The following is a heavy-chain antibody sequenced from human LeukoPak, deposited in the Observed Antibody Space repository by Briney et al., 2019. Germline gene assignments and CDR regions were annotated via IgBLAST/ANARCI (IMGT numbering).Heavy chain of an antibody. D-gene: IGHD3-10*01. Sequence: MASQTLSLTCTVSGGSIDSVGSYWGWIRQHPGKGLEWIAYISYSGSTNYNPSLKSRVTISVDTTKNQFSLKLSSVTAADTAVYYCARVDYGSGSYRFDPWGQGTLVTVSS. CDR2: ISYSGST. CDR3: ARVDYGSGSYRFDP. V-gene: IGHV4-31*03. CDR1: GGSIDSVGSY. J-gene: IGHJ5*02.